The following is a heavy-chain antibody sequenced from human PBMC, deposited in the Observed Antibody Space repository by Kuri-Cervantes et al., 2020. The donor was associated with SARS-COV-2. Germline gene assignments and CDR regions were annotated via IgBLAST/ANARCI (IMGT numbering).Heavy chain of an antibody. CDR3: ARDRETTLNGGGGLYYYYGMDV. CDR1: GYTFTSYY. V-gene: IGHV1-46*01. CDR2: INPSGGST. D-gene: IGHD2-15*01. J-gene: IGHJ6*01. Sequence: ASVKVSCKASGYTFTSYYMHWVRQAPGQGLEWMGIINPSGGSTSYAQKFQGRVTMTRDTSTSTVYMELGSLRSEDTAVYYCARDRETTLNGGGGLYYYYGMDVWGQGTTVTVSS.